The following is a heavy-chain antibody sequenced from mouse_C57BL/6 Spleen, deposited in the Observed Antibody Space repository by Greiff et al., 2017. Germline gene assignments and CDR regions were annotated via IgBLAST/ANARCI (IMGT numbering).Heavy chain of an antibody. CDR3: ARHVIYYGNLYAMDY. CDR2: FYPGSGSI. Sequence: QVQLKQSGAELVKPGASVKLSCKASGYTFTEYTIHWVKQRSGQGLEWIGWFYPGSGSIKYNEKFKDKATLTADKSSSTVYMELSRLTSEDSAVYFWARHVIYYGNLYAMDYWGQGTSDTVSS. CDR1: GYTFTEYT. V-gene: IGHV1-62-2*01. D-gene: IGHD2-1*01. J-gene: IGHJ4*01.